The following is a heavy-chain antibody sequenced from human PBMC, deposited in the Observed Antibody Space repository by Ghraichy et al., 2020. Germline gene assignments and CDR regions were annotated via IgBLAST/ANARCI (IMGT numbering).Heavy chain of an antibody. CDR2: ISAYNGDT. D-gene: IGHD2-2*01. J-gene: IGHJ4*02. CDR3: ARVSVVPAAKSDY. V-gene: IGHV1-18*04. Sequence: ASVKVSFKASGYTFTNHGINWVRQAPGQGLEWMGWISAYNGDTKYAQNLQGRVTMTTDTSTTTAYMDLRSLRSDDTAVYYCARVSVVPAAKSDYWGQGTLVTVSS. CDR1: GYTFTNHG.